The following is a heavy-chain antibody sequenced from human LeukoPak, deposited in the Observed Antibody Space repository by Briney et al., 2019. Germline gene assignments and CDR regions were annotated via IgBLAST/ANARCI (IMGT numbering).Heavy chain of an antibody. D-gene: IGHD3-3*01. CDR3: ARYYDFLSYMDV. CDR2: IYYSGRT. Sequence: SQTLSLTCTVSAGSISSGEYYWSWIRQPPGKGLEWIGYIYYSGRTYYNPSLKSRLAITVDMSKNQFSLKLNSVTAADTAVYYCARYYDFLSYMDVWGKGTTVTVPS. V-gene: IGHV4-30-4*08. CDR1: AGSISSGEYY. J-gene: IGHJ6*03.